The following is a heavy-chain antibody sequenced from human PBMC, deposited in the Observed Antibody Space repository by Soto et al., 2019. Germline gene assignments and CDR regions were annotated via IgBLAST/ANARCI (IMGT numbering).Heavy chain of an antibody. CDR1: GFTFSSYA. J-gene: IGHJ3*02. CDR3: ARCPCCYDSSGYSQDAFDI. CDR2: ISYDGSTK. V-gene: IGHV3-30-3*01. Sequence: QVQLVESGGGVVQPGRSLRLSCAASGFTFSSYAMHWVRQAPGKGLEWVAVISYDGSTKYYADSVKGRFTICRDNSKNALYLQMNGRRAEDTAVYYCARCPCCYDSSGYSQDAFDIWGQGTMVTVSS. D-gene: IGHD3-22*01.